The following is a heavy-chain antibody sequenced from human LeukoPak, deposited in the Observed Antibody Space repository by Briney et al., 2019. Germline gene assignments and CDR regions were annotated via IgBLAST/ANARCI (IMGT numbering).Heavy chain of an antibody. V-gene: IGHV3-30-3*01. CDR1: GFTFSSYA. D-gene: IGHD3-16*01. J-gene: IGHJ4*02. CDR3: ARGAQFGYFDY. Sequence: GGSLRLSCAASGFTFSSYAMHWVRQARGKGLEWVAVISYDGSNKYYADSVKGRFTISRDNSKNTLYLQMNSLRAEDTAVYYCARGAQFGYFDYWGQGTLVTVSS. CDR2: ISYDGSNK.